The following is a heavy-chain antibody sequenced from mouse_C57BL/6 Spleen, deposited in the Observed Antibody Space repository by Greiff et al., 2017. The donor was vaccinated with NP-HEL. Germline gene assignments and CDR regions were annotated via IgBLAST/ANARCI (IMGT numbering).Heavy chain of an antibody. CDR2: INYDGSST. J-gene: IGHJ3*01. CDR1: GFTFSDYY. D-gene: IGHD2-4*01. Sequence: EVQLQESEGGLVQPGSSMKLSCTASGFTFSDYYMAWVRQVPEKGLEWVANINYDGSSTYYLDSLKSRFIISRDNAKNILYLQMSSLKSEDTATYYCARVGYDYDRGFAYWGQGTLVTVSA. V-gene: IGHV5-16*01. CDR3: ARVGYDYDRGFAY.